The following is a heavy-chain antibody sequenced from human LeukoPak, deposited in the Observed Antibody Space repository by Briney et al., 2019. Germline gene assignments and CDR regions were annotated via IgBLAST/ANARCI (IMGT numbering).Heavy chain of an antibody. CDR3: ARDGPSYYYGSGSFDY. V-gene: IGHV3-48*03. Sequence: PGGSLRLSCAASGFTFSSYEMNWVRQAPGKGLEWISYISASGTITHYADSVKGRFTISRDNAKNSLYLQMNSLRAEDTAVYYCARDGPSYYYGSGSFDYWGQGTLVTVSS. J-gene: IGHJ4*02. CDR1: GFTFSSYE. D-gene: IGHD3-10*01. CDR2: ISASGTIT.